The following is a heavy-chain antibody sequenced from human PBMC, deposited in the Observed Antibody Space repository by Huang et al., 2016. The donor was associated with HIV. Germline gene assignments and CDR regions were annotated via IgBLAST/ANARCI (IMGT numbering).Heavy chain of an antibody. J-gene: IGHJ4*02. Sequence: EVQLVESGGGLVQPGGSLRLSCAASGFAFSSYWMNWVRQARGKGLEWGANIKQDGSEKYYVDSVKGRFTISRDNAKNSLYLQMNGLRTEDTAVYYCARGATSGFWGQGTLVTVSS. CDR3: ARGATSGF. CDR2: IKQDGSEK. CDR1: GFAFSSYW. V-gene: IGHV3-7*01.